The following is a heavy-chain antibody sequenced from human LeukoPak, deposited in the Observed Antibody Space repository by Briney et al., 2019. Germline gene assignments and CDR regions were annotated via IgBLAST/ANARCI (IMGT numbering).Heavy chain of an antibody. J-gene: IGHJ4*02. CDR3: ATRRDGYNSHFEY. CDR2: IYSGGST. D-gene: IGHD5-24*01. V-gene: IGHV3-53*01. CDR1: EFTVSSNY. Sequence: PGGSLRLSCAASEFTVSSNYMSWVRQAPGKGLEWVSVIYSGGSTSHADSVKGRFTISRDNSKNTLYLQMNSLRAEDTAVYYCATRRDGYNSHFEYWGQGTLVTVSS.